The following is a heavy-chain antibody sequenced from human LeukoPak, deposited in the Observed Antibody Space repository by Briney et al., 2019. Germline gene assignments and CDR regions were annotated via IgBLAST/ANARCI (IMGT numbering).Heavy chain of an antibody. Sequence: PGGSLRLSCAASGFTFSSYAMSWVRQAPGKGLEWVSAISGSGGSTYYADSVKGRFTISRDNSKNTLYLQMNSLRAEDTAVYYCANTPIAVAGTELGSFDYWGQGTLVTVSS. V-gene: IGHV3-23*01. D-gene: IGHD6-19*01. CDR3: ANTPIAVAGTELGSFDY. CDR1: GFTFSSYA. J-gene: IGHJ4*02. CDR2: ISGSGGST.